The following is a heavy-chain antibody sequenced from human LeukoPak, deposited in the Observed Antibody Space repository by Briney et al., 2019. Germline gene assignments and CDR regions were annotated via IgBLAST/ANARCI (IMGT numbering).Heavy chain of an antibody. CDR3: AGHDSNFGSGSYPLGY. J-gene: IGHJ4*02. V-gene: IGHV4-39*01. Sequence: SETLSLTCTVSGGSISSSSYYWGWIRQPPGKGLEWIGSIYYSGSTNLNPSLKSRVTMSVDTSKNQFSLKLSSVTAADTAVYYCAGHDSNFGSGSYPLGYWGQGTLVTVSS. CDR2: IYYSGST. CDR1: GGSISSSSYY. D-gene: IGHD3-10*01.